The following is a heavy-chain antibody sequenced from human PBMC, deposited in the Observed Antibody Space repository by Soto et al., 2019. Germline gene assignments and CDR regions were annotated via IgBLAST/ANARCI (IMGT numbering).Heavy chain of an antibody. J-gene: IGHJ6*02. V-gene: IGHV4-31*03. CDR2: IYYSGST. CDR3: AREGTPTYDFWGGYGYYYGMDV. CDR1: GGSISSGGYY. Sequence: SETLSLTCTVSGGSISSGGYYWSWIRQHPGKGLEWIGYIYYSGSTYYNPSLKSRVTISVDTSKNQFSLKLSSVTAADTAVYYCAREGTPTYDFWGGYGYYYGMDVWGQGTTVTVSS. D-gene: IGHD3-3*01.